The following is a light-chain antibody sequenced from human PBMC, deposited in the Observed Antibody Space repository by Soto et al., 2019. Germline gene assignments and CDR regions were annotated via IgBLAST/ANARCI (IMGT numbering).Light chain of an antibody. CDR2: GGS. V-gene: IGKV3-20*01. CDR1: QSVSSNY. Sequence: EIVLTQSPGTLSLSPGERATLSCRAIQSVSSNYLAWYQQKPGQAPRLLIYGGSSRATGIPDRFSGSGSGTDFTLTISRLEPEDFAVYYCQQFGSAPEGTFGQGTKVDIK. CDR3: QQFGSAPEGT. J-gene: IGKJ1*01.